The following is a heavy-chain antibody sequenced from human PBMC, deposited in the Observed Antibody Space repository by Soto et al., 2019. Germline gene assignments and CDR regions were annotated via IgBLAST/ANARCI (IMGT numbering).Heavy chain of an antibody. CDR2: IYYSGST. CDR1: GGSVSSGSYY. J-gene: IGHJ3*02. D-gene: IGHD3-10*01. Sequence: QVQLQESGPGLVKPSETLSLTCTVSGGSVSSGSYYWSWIRQPPGKGLEWIGYIYYSGSTNYNPSLKSRVTISVDTSKNQFSLKLSSVTAADTAVYYCARSLALLGDAFDIWGQGTMVTVSS. CDR3: ARSLALLGDAFDI. V-gene: IGHV4-61*01.